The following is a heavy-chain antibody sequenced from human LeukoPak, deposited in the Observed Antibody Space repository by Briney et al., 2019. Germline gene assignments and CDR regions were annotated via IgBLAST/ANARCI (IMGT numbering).Heavy chain of an antibody. CDR1: GYTLTELS. CDR2: FDPEDGET. J-gene: IGHJ4*02. V-gene: IGHV1-24*01. Sequence: ASVKVSCKVSGYTLTELSMHWVRQAPGKGLEWMGGFDPEDGETIYAQKFQGRVTMTEDTSTDTAYMELSSLRSEDTAVYYCASTIVVVPAAEYYSDYWGQGTLVTVSS. CDR3: ASTIVVVPAAEYYSDY. D-gene: IGHD2-2*01.